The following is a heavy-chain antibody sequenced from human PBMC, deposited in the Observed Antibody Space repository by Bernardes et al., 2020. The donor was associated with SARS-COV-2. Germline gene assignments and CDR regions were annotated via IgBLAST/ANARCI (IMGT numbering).Heavy chain of an antibody. V-gene: IGHV1-24*01. D-gene: IGHD4-17*01. Sequence: ASVKVSCKVSGSTLSVLSMHWVRQVPGKGLEWMGGPDPVYGEKIYAQKFQGRVTLTEDTSTDTAYMELSNLRSEDTAVYYCAKDFHDYGDSAGYYYGMDVWGQGTTVTVSS. CDR1: GSTLSVLS. CDR3: AKDFHDYGDSAGYYYGMDV. CDR2: PDPVYGEK. J-gene: IGHJ6*02.